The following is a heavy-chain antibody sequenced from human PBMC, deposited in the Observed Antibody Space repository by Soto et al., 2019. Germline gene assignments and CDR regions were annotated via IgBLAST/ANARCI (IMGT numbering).Heavy chain of an antibody. J-gene: IGHJ4*02. CDR2: VYYRGRS. CDR3: VSQRTSVLTQAYFDY. V-gene: IGHV4-39*01. D-gene: IGHD2-8*01. CDR1: GGPVSNSNYY. Sequence: SETLSLTCTVSGGPVSNSNYYWGWIRQSPGKGLEWIGSVYYRGRSYSKSSVKSRVTISVDTSKNQFSLNLNSVTASDTAVYFCVSQRTSVLTQAYFDYWGPGALVTVSS.